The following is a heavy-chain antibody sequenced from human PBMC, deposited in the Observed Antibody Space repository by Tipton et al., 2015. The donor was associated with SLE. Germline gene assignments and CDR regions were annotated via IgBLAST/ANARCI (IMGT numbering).Heavy chain of an antibody. CDR1: GDSISTYF. D-gene: IGHD5-12*01. CDR3: ASDSGDDSYFYY. V-gene: IGHV4-4*07. J-gene: IGHJ4*02. CDR2: IYTSGDA. Sequence: TLSLTCTVSGDSISTYFWNWIRQPAGKGLEWIGRIYTSGDANYNPSLRSRVTMSVDTSKNQFSLNLRSVTAADTAIYDCASDSGDDSYFYYWGQGTLVTVSS.